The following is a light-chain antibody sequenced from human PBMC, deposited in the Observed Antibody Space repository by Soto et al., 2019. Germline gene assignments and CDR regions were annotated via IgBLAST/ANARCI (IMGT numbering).Light chain of an antibody. CDR3: SSYTSISTLL. CDR1: GSDVGGYDF. J-gene: IGLJ1*01. V-gene: IGLV2-14*01. CDR2: EVS. Sequence: QSVLTQPASVSGSPGQSITISCTGSGSDVGGYDFVSWYQQHPGKAPKLMIYEVSNRPSGVSNRFSGSKSGNTASLTISGLQAQDEADYYCSSYTSISTLLFGTGTKVTVL.